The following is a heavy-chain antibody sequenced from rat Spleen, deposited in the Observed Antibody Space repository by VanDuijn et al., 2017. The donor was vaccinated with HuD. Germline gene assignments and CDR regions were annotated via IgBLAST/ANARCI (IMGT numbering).Heavy chain of an antibody. CDR2: ISYNGVST. V-gene: IGHV5-20*01. D-gene: IGHD1-8*01. CDR1: GFTFSDYG. J-gene: IGHJ2*01. Sequence: EVQLVESGGGLVQPGRSMKLSCAASGFTFSDYGMAWVLQAPTKGLEWVASISYNGVSTYYRDSVKGRFTISRDNEKSTLYLQMDSLRSENTATYYCARHRYKRTVAAVDYWGQGVMVTVSS. CDR3: ARHRYKRTVAAVDY.